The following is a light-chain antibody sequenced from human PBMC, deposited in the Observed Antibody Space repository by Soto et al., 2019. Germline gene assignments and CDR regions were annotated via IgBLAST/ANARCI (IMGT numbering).Light chain of an antibody. J-gene: IGLJ3*02. CDR2: AVS. CDR3: TSYTSSYTWV. CDR1: SDDVGGYNY. Sequence: QSALTQPASVSGSPGQSIAISCTGTSDDVGGYNYVSWYQQHPGKAPQLLIYAVSDRPSGVSSRFSGSKSGNAASLTISGLQAEDEGDYYCTSYTSSYTWVFGGGTKVTVL. V-gene: IGLV2-14*03.